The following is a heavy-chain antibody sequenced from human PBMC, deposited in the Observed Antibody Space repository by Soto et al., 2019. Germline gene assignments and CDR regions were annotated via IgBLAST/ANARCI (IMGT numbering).Heavy chain of an antibody. CDR2: MNPNSGNT. D-gene: IGHD5-12*01. Sequence: QVQLVQSGAAVKKPGASVKVSCTASGYTFTSYDINWVRQATGQGLEWMGWMNPNSGNTGYAQKFPCSMTMDGNTSLSRVYMELSSPRSEDTAVYYCAGGARPYSTYDYIDYWGQGTLVTVFS. J-gene: IGHJ4*02. CDR1: GYTFTSYD. CDR3: AGGARPYSTYDYIDY. V-gene: IGHV1-8*01.